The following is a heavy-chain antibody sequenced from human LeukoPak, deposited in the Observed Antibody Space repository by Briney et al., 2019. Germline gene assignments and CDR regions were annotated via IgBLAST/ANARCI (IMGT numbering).Heavy chain of an antibody. Sequence: ASVKVSCKASGYTFTGYYMHWVRQAPGQGLEWMGWISAYNGNTNYAQKLQGRVTMTTDTSTRTAYMELRSLRSDDTAVFYCARDSYDSSGNYLDYWGQRTLVTVSS. CDR3: ARDSYDSSGNYLDY. CDR2: ISAYNGNT. D-gene: IGHD3-22*01. CDR1: GYTFTGYY. V-gene: IGHV1-18*04. J-gene: IGHJ4*02.